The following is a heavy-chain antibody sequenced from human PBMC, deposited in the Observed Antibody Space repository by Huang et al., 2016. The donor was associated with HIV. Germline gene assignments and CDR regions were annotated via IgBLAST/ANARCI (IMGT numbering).Heavy chain of an antibody. V-gene: IGHV4-39*01. J-gene: IGHJ4*02. CDR1: GGSISSDNYY. CDR3: ARRPGSITMIRGVITDPY. CDR2: ICYIGST. D-gene: IGHD3-10*01. Sequence: QLQLQESGPGLVKPSETLSLTCTVSGGSISSDNYYWGWIRQPPGKGLEWIGSICYIGSTYYNPSLKSRVTITVDTSKNQFSLKMRSVTAADTAVYYCARRPGSITMIRGVITDPYWGQGTLVTVSS.